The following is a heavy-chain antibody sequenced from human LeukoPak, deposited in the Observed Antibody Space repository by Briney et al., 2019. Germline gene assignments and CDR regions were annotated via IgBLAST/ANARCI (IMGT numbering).Heavy chain of an antibody. CDR2: ISGYNGKI. CDR1: GYIFTRYG. CDR3: ARDGPDYVDADYYYYYMDV. D-gene: IGHD3-16*01. V-gene: IGHV1-18*01. J-gene: IGHJ6*03. Sequence: GASVKVSCKASGYIFTRYGISWVRQAPGQGLEWMGWISGYNGKIKYAQNLQGRVTMTTDTSTNTAYMELRSLRSDDSAVYYCARDGPDYVDADYYYYYMDVWGKGTTVTISS.